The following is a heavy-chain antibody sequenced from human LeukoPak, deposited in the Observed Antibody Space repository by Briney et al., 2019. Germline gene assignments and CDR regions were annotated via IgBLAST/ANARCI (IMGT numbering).Heavy chain of an antibody. CDR3: ARTSARGAQFDY. CDR1: GGSISSYY. V-gene: IGHV4-4*07. Sequence: SETLSLTCSVSGGSISSYYWSWIRQPAGKGLEWIWRIYSSGSTNYNPSLKTRVTMSLDTSKNQFSLNLTTVTAADTAVYYCARTSARGAQFDYWGQGTLVTLAS. D-gene: IGHD3-10*01. J-gene: IGHJ4*02. CDR2: IYSSGST.